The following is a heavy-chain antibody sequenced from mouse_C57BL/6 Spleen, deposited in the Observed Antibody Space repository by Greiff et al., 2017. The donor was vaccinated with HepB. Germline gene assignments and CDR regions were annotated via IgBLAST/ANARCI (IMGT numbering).Heavy chain of an antibody. V-gene: IGHV5-4*01. CDR1: GFTFSSYA. J-gene: IGHJ2*01. CDR3: ARDLDPYFDY. Sequence: EVKLVESGGGLVKPGGSLKLSCAASGFTFSSYAMSWVRQTPEKRLEWVATISDGGSYTYYPDNVKGRFTISRDNAKNNLYLQMSHLKSEDTAMYYCARDLDPYFDYWGHGTTLTVSS. CDR2: ISDGGSYT.